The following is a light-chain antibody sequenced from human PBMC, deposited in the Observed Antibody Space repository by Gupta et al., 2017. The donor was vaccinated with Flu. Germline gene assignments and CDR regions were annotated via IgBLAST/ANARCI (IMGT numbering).Light chain of an antibody. V-gene: IGKV3-11*01. Sequence: EIMLTQSPATLSLSPGERATLSCRASQSVTNYLAWYQQKPGQAPRLLIYDASSRATGIPARFSGSGSGTDFTLTISSLEPEDFAVYYCQQRSSWPLLTFGGGTKVEMK. CDR2: DAS. CDR3: QQRSSWPLLT. CDR1: QSVTNY. J-gene: IGKJ4*01.